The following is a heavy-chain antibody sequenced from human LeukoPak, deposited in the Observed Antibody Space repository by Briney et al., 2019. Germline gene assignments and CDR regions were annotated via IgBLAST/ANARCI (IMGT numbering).Heavy chain of an antibody. J-gene: IGHJ4*02. CDR2: IYYSGST. V-gene: IGHV4-59*01. Sequence: KTSETLSLTSTVSGGSISSYYWSWIRQPPGKGLEWIGYIYYSGSTNYNPSLKSRVTISVDTSKNQFSLRLSSVTAADTAVYYCARGAAATYWGQGTLVTVSS. D-gene: IGHD2-15*01. CDR3: ARGAAATY. CDR1: GGSISSYY.